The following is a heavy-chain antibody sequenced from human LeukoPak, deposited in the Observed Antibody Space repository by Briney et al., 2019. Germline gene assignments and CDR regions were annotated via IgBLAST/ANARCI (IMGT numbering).Heavy chain of an antibody. V-gene: IGHV3-7*03. CDR1: GFIFSRHR. J-gene: IGHJ4*02. D-gene: IGHD2-21*01. CDR3: ASELLFPFDY. CDR2: IKQDGSEK. Sequence: GSLRLSCAASGFIFSRHRMSWVRQAPGEGLEWVANIKQDGSEKYYVDSVKGRFTISRDNAKNSLYLQMNSLRAEDTAVYYCASELLFPFDYWGQGTLVTVSS.